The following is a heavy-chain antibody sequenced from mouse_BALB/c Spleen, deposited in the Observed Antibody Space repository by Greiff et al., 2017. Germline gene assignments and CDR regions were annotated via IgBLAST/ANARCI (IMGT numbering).Heavy chain of an antibody. CDR3: ARGRIYDYDRMDY. Sequence: EVQLQQSGPELVKPGASVKMSCKASGYTFTSYVMHWVKQKPGQGLEWIGYINPYNDGTKYNEKFKGKATLTSDKSSSTAYMELSSLTSEDSAVYYCARGRIYDYDRMDYWGQGTSVTVSS. D-gene: IGHD2-4*01. V-gene: IGHV1-14*01. CDR1: GYTFTSYV. J-gene: IGHJ4*01. CDR2: INPYNDGT.